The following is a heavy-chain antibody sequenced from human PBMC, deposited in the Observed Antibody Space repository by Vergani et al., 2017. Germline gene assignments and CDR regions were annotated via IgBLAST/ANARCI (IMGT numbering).Heavy chain of an antibody. CDR1: GFTFSSYS. V-gene: IGHV3-21*01. Sequence: EVQLVESGGGLVKPGGSLRLSCAASGFTFSSYSMNWVRQAPGKGLEWVSSISSSSSYIYYADSVKGRFTISRDKAKHSLYLQMNSLRDEDTAVYYCARGQADDYSSSWGGMDVWGQGTTVTVSS. J-gene: IGHJ6*02. CDR2: ISSSSSYI. D-gene: IGHD6-6*01. CDR3: ARGQADDYSSSWGGMDV.